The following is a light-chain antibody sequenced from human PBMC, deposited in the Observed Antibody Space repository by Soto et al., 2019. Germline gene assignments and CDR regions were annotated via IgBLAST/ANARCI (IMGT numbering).Light chain of an antibody. Sequence: QSVLTQPASVSGSPGQSITISCTGTSSDVGGYNYVSWYQQHPGKAPKLMIYEVSNRPSGVSNRFSGSKSGNTASLTISGLQAEDEVDYYCSSYTSSSPYVFGTATKLTVL. CDR2: EVS. J-gene: IGLJ1*01. CDR1: SSDVGGYNY. V-gene: IGLV2-14*01. CDR3: SSYTSSSPYV.